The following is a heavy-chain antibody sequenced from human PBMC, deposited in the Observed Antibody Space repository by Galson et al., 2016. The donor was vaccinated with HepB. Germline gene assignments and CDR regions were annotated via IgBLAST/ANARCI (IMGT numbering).Heavy chain of an antibody. CDR1: GFTFSNYG. Sequence: SLRLSCAASGFTFSNYGLHWVRQAPGKGLEWVAATWFDGRDQYYRDSVKGRFTISKDNSKNTLFLQMNSLRAEDTAVYYCARDVGLGTTLYDWIDPWGQGTLVTVSS. D-gene: IGHD4-17*01. J-gene: IGHJ5*02. CDR3: ARDVGLGTTLYDWIDP. CDR2: TWFDGRDQ. V-gene: IGHV3-33*01.